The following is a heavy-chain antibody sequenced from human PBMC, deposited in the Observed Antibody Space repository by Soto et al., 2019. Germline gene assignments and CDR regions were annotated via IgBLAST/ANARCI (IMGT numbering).Heavy chain of an antibody. CDR3: ARSYSGTFYGYDI. Sequence: SETLSLTCTVSGGSVSSFHWSWIRQSPGKGLEWIGYVFYTGNTKYNPALKRRVTISVDTSKKQFSLKLSSVSAADTGLYYCARSYSGTFYGYDIWGQGILVTVSS. CDR1: GGSVSSFH. J-gene: IGHJ4*02. CDR2: VFYTGNT. D-gene: IGHD1-26*01. V-gene: IGHV4-59*02.